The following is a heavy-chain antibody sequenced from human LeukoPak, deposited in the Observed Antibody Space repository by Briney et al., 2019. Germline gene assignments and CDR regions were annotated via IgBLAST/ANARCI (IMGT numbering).Heavy chain of an antibody. CDR2: IYPGDSDT. V-gene: IGHV5-51*01. CDR3: ARRRCSGGSCYVEWDAFDI. CDR1: GYSFTNYW. Sequence: GESLQISCKGSGYSFTNYWIGWVRQMPGKGLEWMGIIYPGDSDTRYSPSFQGHVTISADRSISSAFLQWSSLKAPDTAMYYCARRRCSGGSCYVEWDAFDIWGQGTMVTVAS. J-gene: IGHJ3*02. D-gene: IGHD2-15*01.